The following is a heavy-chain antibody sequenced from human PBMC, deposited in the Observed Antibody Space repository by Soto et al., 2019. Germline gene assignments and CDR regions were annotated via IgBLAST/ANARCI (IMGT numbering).Heavy chain of an antibody. V-gene: IGHV1-2*04. CDR2: INPNSGGT. CDR3: ARGRSIAAAGADY. J-gene: IGHJ4*02. CDR1: GYTFTGYY. Sequence: QVQLVQSGAEVKKPGASVKVSCKASGYTFTGYYMHWVRQAPGQGLEWMGWINPNSGGTNYAQKFQGWVTMTRDTXISTAYMELGRLRSDDTAVYYCARGRSIAAAGADYWGQGTLVTVSS. D-gene: IGHD6-13*01.